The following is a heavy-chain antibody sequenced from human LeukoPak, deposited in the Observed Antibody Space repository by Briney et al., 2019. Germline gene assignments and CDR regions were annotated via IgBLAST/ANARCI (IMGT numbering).Heavy chain of an antibody. Sequence: ASVKVSCKASGNTFTGYYMHWVRQAPGQGLEWMGWINPNSGGTNYAQKFQGRVTMTRDTSISTAYMELSRLRSDDTAVYYCAREDIYDYVWGSYHERTYYFDYWGQGTLVTVSS. CDR2: INPNSGGT. CDR1: GNTFTGYY. CDR3: AREDIYDYVWGSYHERTYYFDY. J-gene: IGHJ4*02. D-gene: IGHD3-16*02. V-gene: IGHV1-2*02.